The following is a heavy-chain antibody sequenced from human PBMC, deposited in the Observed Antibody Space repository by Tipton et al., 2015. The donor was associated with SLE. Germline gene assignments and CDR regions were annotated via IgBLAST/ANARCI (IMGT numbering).Heavy chain of an antibody. CDR3: AREPRIAVASYYYYGMDV. D-gene: IGHD6-19*01. V-gene: IGHV3-30-3*01. CDR2: ISYDGSNK. J-gene: IGHJ6*02. CDR1: GFTFSSYA. Sequence: SLRLSCAASGFTFSSYAMHWVRQAPGKGLEWVAVISYDGSNKYYADSVKGRFTISRDNAKNSLYLQMNSLRAEDTAVYYCAREPRIAVASYYYYGMDVWGQGTTVTVSS.